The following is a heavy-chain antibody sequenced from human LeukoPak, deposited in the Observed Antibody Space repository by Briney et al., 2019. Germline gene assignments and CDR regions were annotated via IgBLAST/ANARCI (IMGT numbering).Heavy chain of an antibody. D-gene: IGHD3-10*01. V-gene: IGHV3-7*01. J-gene: IGHJ4*02. CDR1: GFTFSNAW. Sequence: GGSLRLSCAASGFTFSNAWMSWVRQAPGKGLEWVANIKQDGSEKYYVDSVKGRFTISRDNAKNSLYLQMNSLGAEDTAVYYCARDMNGSGSYYIPYFDYWGQGTLVTVSS. CDR2: IKQDGSEK. CDR3: ARDMNGSGSYYIPYFDY.